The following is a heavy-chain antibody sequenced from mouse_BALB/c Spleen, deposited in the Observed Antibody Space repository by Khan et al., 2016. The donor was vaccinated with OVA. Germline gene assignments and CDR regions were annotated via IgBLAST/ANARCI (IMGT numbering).Heavy chain of an antibody. CDR1: GFTFSTYG. CDR2: ISTGCSYT. Sequence: EVQLVESGGDLVKPGGSLKLSCAASGFTFSTYGMSWVRQTPDKRLEWVATISTGCSYTYYSDSLKGRFTISIDNATNTLYLQMSSLKAEDTAMFCCARLAYYYDSEGFAYWGQGTLVTVSA. J-gene: IGHJ3*01. CDR3: ARLAYYYDSEGFAY. V-gene: IGHV5-6*01. D-gene: IGHD1-1*01.